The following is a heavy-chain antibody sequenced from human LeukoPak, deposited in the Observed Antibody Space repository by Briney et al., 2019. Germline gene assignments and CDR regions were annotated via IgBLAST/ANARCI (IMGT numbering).Heavy chain of an antibody. CDR2: ISGDGGGT. V-gene: IGHV3-23*01. CDR3: ATNSDYAGVSHFDY. CDR1: GFTFSSYA. Sequence: GGSLRLSCAASGFTFSSYAMSWVRQAPGKGLEWVSAISGDGGGTYYADSVKGRFTISRDNSKNTLYLQMDSLRAEDTAVYYCATNSDYAGVSHFDYWGQGTLVTVSS. J-gene: IGHJ4*02. D-gene: IGHD4-11*01.